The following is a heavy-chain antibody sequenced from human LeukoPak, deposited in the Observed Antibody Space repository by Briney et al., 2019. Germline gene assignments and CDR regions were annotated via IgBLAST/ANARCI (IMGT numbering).Heavy chain of an antibody. V-gene: IGHV3-21*01. CDR2: ISSSSSYI. CDR3: ARGPESYCSGGSCGLLSWFDP. CDR1: GFTFSSYS. J-gene: IGHJ5*02. Sequence: PGGSLRLSCAASGFTFSSYSMNWVRQAPGKGLEWVSSISSSSSYIYYADSVKGRFTISRDNAKNSLYLQMNSLRAEDTAVYYCARGPESYCSGGSCGLLSWFDPWGQGTLVTVSS. D-gene: IGHD2-15*01.